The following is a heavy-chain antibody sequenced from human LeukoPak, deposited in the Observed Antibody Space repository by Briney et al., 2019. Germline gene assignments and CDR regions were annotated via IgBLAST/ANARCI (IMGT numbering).Heavy chain of an antibody. V-gene: IGHV3-9*01. CDR2: ISWNSGSI. J-gene: IGHJ4*02. Sequence: SLRLSCAASGFTFDDYAMHWVRQAPGKGLEWVSGISWNSGSIGYADSVKGRFTISRDNAKNSLYLQMNSLRAEDTALYYCAKGSGFSGSSGHFDYWGQGTLVTVSS. D-gene: IGHD6-6*01. CDR3: AKGSGFSGSSGHFDY. CDR1: GFTFDDYA.